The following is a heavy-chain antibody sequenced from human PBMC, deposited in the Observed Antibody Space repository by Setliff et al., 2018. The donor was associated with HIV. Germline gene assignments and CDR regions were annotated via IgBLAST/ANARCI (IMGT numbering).Heavy chain of an antibody. Sequence: SETLSLTCTVSGYSISSYYWSWIRQPPGKGLEWIGYIYYSGSTNYNPSLKSRVTISVDTSKNQFSLKLSSVTAADTAVYYCARLVGGYLTNWFDPWGQGTLVTVSS. D-gene: IGHD3-22*01. CDR3: ARLVGGYLTNWFDP. CDR2: IYYSGST. J-gene: IGHJ5*02. CDR1: GYSISSYY. V-gene: IGHV4-59*08.